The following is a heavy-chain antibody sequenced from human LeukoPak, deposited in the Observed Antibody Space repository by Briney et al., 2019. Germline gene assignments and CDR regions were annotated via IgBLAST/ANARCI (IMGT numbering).Heavy chain of an antibody. Sequence: GGSLRLSCAASGFTFSSYWMHWVRQAPGKGLVWVSRINSDGSSTSYADSVKGRFTVSRDNAKNTLYLQMNSLRAEDTAVYYCARDRVLRYFDWYAFDIWGQGTMVTVSS. D-gene: IGHD3-9*01. V-gene: IGHV3-74*01. CDR1: GFTFSSYW. CDR3: ARDRVLRYFDWYAFDI. J-gene: IGHJ3*02. CDR2: INSDGSST.